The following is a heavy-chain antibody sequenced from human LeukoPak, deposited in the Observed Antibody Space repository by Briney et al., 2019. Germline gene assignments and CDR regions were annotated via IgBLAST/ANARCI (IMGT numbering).Heavy chain of an antibody. Sequence: ASVKVSCKASGYTFTSYGISWVRQAPGQGLEWMGWISAYNGNTNYAQKLQGRVTMTTDTSTSTAYMELRSPRSDDTAVYYCARTGGYCSGGSCYEPTRYNWFDPWGQGTLVTVSS. CDR3: ARTGGYCSGGSCYEPTRYNWFDP. CDR1: GYTFTSYG. V-gene: IGHV1-18*01. D-gene: IGHD2-15*01. J-gene: IGHJ5*02. CDR2: ISAYNGNT.